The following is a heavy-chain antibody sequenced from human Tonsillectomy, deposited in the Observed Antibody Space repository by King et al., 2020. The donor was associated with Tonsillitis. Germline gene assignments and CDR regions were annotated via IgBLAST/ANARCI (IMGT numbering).Heavy chain of an antibody. Sequence: VQLVESGGNLVQPGGSLRLSCAASGFTFSSNWMSWVRQAPGKGLAWVANIKQDGSEKYYVDSVKGRFTISRDNAKNSLYLQMNSLRVEDTAVYFCAREPHSGGGYGGFDTWGQGTMVTVSS. CDR3: AREPHSGGGYGGFDT. D-gene: IGHD4-23*01. CDR1: GFTFSSNW. V-gene: IGHV3-7*03. J-gene: IGHJ3*02. CDR2: IKQDGSEK.